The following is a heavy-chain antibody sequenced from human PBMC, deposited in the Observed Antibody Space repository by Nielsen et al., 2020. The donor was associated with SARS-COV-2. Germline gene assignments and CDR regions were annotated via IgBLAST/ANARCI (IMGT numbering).Heavy chain of an antibody. CDR1: GFTFDDYG. CDR3: ARAGARTIFGVVIADYGMDV. Sequence: GGSLRLSCAASGFTFDDYGMSWVRQAPGKGLEWVSGINWNGGSTGYADSVKGRFTISRDNAKNSLYLQMNSLRAEDTAVYYCARAGARTIFGVVIADYGMDVWGQGTTVTVSS. D-gene: IGHD3-3*01. J-gene: IGHJ6*02. CDR2: INWNGGST. V-gene: IGHV3-20*04.